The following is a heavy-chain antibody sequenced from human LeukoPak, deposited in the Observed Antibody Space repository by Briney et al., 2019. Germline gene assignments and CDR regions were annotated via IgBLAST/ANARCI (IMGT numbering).Heavy chain of an antibody. CDR3: ARGPTVITFNAFDV. Sequence: GGSLRLSCAASGFTFSDYGMYWVRQAPGEGLEHVLGISSNGIYTYYANSVKGRFTISRDNSKNTLFLQMGSLRAEDMAVYYCARGPTVITFNAFDVWGQGTMVTVSS. J-gene: IGHJ3*01. D-gene: IGHD4-17*01. V-gene: IGHV3-64*01. CDR1: GFTFSDYG. CDR2: ISSNGIYT.